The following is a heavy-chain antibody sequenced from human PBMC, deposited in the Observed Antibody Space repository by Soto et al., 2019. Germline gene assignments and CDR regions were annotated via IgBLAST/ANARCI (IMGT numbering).Heavy chain of an antibody. CDR3: ATQGFCTNGVCYDFDN. CDR1: GYTFTSCY. Sequence: ASVKVSCKASGYTFTSCYMHWVRQAPGQGLEWMGIINPSGGSTSYAQKFQGRVIMTRDTSTSTVYMELSSLRSEDTAVYYCATQGFCTNGVCYDFDNWGQGTLITVSS. D-gene: IGHD2-8*01. CDR2: INPSGGST. V-gene: IGHV1-46*03. J-gene: IGHJ4*02.